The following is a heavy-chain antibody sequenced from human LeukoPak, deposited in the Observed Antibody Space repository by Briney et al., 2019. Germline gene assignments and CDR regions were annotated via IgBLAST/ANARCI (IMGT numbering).Heavy chain of an antibody. V-gene: IGHV1-2*02. CDR2: INPNSGGT. Sequence: GASVKVSCKASGYTFTGYYMHWVRQAPGQGLEWMGWINPNSGGTNYAQKFQGRITMTRDTSISTAYMELSRLRSDDTAVYYCARDCSSTSCYLPGYWGQGTLVTVSS. D-gene: IGHD2-2*01. CDR3: ARDCSSTSCYLPGY. J-gene: IGHJ4*02. CDR1: GYTFTGYY.